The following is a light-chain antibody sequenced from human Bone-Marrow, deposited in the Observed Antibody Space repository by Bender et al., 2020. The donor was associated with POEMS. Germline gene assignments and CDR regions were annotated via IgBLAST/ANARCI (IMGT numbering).Light chain of an antibody. Sequence: QSALTQPASVSGSPGQSITISCTGSSSDIGTYNRVSWYQQHTGKAPQLMIYEVTERPSGVSNRFSGSKSGNKASLTISGLQPEDEGHYFCCSFARTGMKLFGGGTQVTVL. CDR1: SSDIGTYNR. J-gene: IGLJ3*02. V-gene: IGLV2-23*02. CDR3: CSFARTGMKL. CDR2: EVT.